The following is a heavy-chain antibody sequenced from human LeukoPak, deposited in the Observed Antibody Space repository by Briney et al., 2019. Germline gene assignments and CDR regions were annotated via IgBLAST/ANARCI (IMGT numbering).Heavy chain of an antibody. V-gene: IGHV1-8*01. CDR3: ARAIWFGELFVDY. CDR1: GYTFTSYD. Sequence: ASVKVSCKASGYTFTSYDINWVRQATGQRVEWRGWMNPNSGNTGYAQKFQGRVTMTRNTSISTAYMELSSLRSEDTAVYYCARAIWFGELFVDYWGQGTLVTVSS. D-gene: IGHD3-10*01. CDR2: MNPNSGNT. J-gene: IGHJ4*02.